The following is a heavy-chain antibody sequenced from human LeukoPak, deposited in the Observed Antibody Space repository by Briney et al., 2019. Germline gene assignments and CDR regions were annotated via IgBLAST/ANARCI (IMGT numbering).Heavy chain of an antibody. Sequence: GGSLRLSCAASGFTFSGSAMHWVRQASGKGLEWVGRIRSKANSYATAYAASVKGRFTISRDDSKNTAYLQMNSLKTEDTAVYYCTSARDCSSTSCYYYYYMDVWGKGTTVTVPS. CDR2: IRSKANSYAT. CDR1: GFTFSGSA. J-gene: IGHJ6*03. CDR3: TSARDCSSTSCYYYYYMDV. D-gene: IGHD2-2*01. V-gene: IGHV3-73*01.